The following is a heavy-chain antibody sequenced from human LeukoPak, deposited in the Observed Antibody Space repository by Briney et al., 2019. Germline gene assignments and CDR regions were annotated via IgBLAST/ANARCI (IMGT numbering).Heavy chain of an antibody. CDR3: ASPAGTPKPTYYFGMDV. Sequence: ASVKLPCKASGYTFTAYYIHWVRQAPGQGPEWMGWINTISGGIYYAQKFQGRVTLTTDTSINTVFMELSSLRSDDTAVYYCASPAGTPKPTYYFGMDVWGPGTTVIVSS. CDR2: INTISGGI. D-gene: IGHD6-13*01. V-gene: IGHV1-2*02. J-gene: IGHJ6*02. CDR1: GYTFTAYY.